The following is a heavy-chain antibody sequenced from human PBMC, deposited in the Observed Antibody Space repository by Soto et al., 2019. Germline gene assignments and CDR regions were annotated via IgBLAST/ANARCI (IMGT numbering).Heavy chain of an antibody. J-gene: IGHJ5*02. Sequence: QVQLQESGPGLVKPSETLSLTCTVSGGSISSYYWSWIRQPPGKGLEWIGYIYYSGSTNYNPSLKSRVTISVDTSKNQFSLKLSSVTAADTAVYYCARGNKWELGFRFDTWGQGTLVTVSS. V-gene: IGHV4-59*01. D-gene: IGHD1-26*01. CDR3: ARGNKWELGFRFDT. CDR1: GGSISSYY. CDR2: IYYSGST.